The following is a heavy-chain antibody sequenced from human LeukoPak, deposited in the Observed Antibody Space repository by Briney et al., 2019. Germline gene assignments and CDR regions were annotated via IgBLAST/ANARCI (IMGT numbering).Heavy chain of an antibody. Sequence: GGSLRLSCAASGFTFSSYWISWVRQAPGKGLEWVANIKQDGSEKYYVDSVKGRFTISRDNAKNSLYLQMNSLRAEDTAVYYCARDTTIFGVVTTSFDYWGQGTLVTVSS. D-gene: IGHD3-3*01. V-gene: IGHV3-7*01. J-gene: IGHJ4*02. CDR2: IKQDGSEK. CDR3: ARDTTIFGVVTTSFDY. CDR1: GFTFSSYW.